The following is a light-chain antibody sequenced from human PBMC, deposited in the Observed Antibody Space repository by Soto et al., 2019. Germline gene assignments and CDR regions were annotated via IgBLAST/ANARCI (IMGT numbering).Light chain of an antibody. J-gene: IGKJ1*01. CDR1: QSISSY. Sequence: ATGGERITINFRASQSISSYLNWYQQKPGKAPKLLIYAASSLQSGVPSRFSGSGSGTDFTLTISSLQSEDFALYYCQQHNDWPTFGQGTKVDI. CDR2: AAS. V-gene: IGKV1-39*02. CDR3: QQHNDWPT.